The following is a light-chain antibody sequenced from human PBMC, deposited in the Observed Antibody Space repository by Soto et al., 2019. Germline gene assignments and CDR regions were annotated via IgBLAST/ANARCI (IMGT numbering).Light chain of an antibody. CDR2: DVS. CDR3: NSFTTTNTSV. V-gene: IGLV2-14*03. CDR1: SSDVGGFDH. Sequence: SALTQPASVSGSPGQSITISCTGASSDVGGFDHVSWYQQHPGKVPRLLIYDVSSRPSGVSDRFSGSKSGNTASLTISGLQAEDEADYYCNSFTTTNTSVFGPGTKLTVL. J-gene: IGLJ1*01.